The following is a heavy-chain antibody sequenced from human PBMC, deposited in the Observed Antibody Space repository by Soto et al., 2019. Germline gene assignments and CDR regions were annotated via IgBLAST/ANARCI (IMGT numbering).Heavy chain of an antibody. D-gene: IGHD4-17*01. CDR3: ARGLRDGNFDY. Sequence: ASVKVSCKASGYSFTDYYIHWVRQAPGQGLEWMGWINPNSGGTSYAQRFQGSVTVTRDTSFSTAYMELSSLRSDDTAVYYCARGLRDGNFDYWGQGTLVTVSS. CDR1: GYSFTDYY. J-gene: IGHJ4*02. V-gene: IGHV1-2*02. CDR2: INPNSGGT.